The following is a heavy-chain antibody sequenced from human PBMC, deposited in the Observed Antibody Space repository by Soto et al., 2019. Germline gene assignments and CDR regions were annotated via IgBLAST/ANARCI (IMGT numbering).Heavy chain of an antibody. CDR2: IIGSGGST. Sequence: GGSLRLSCAASGFTFSSYAMSWVRQSPGKGLEWVSAIIGSGGSTYYADSVKGRFTISRDNSKNTLFLQMDRLRVEETGVYYCHLNRRSSLPEVAGNGLAYRGQGNLVTVS. J-gene: IGHJ4*02. CDR3: HLNRRSSLPEVAGNGLAY. D-gene: IGHD6-19*01. V-gene: IGHV3-23*01. CDR1: GFTFSSYA.